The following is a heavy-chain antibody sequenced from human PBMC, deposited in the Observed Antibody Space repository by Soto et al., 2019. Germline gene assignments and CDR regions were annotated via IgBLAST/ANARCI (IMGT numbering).Heavy chain of an antibody. CDR1: GGSFSGYY. Sequence: SETLSLTCAVYGGSFSGYYWSWIRQPPGKGLEWIGEINHSGSTNYNPSLKSRVTISVDTSKNQFSLKLSSVTAADTAVYYCARGRGGYCSSTSCYRYNWFDPWGQGTLVTVSS. D-gene: IGHD2-2*02. V-gene: IGHV4-34*01. J-gene: IGHJ5*02. CDR3: ARGRGGYCSSTSCYRYNWFDP. CDR2: INHSGST.